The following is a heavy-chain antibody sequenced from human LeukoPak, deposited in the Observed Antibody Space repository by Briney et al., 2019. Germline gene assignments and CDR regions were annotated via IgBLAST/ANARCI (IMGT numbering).Heavy chain of an antibody. CDR3: ARDLSASRNY. V-gene: IGHV1-2*06. J-gene: IGHJ4*02. Sequence: VASVKVSCKASGYTFTGYYMHWVRQAPGQGLEWMGRINPNSGGTNYAQKFQGRVAMTRDTSISTAYMELSRLRSDATAVYYCARDLSASRNYWGQGTLVTVSS. CDR1: GYTFTGYY. CDR2: INPNSGGT.